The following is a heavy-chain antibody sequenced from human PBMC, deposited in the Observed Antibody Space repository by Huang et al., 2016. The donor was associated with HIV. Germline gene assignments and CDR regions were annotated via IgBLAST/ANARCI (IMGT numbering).Heavy chain of an antibody. CDR3: ARGMLVVNAVLTRYFDL. Sequence: QVQLVESGGGVVQPGGSQRLSCAASGFTFRDYGMHWVRQAPGKGLEWVAYIRNDGGDKDSADSVKGRFNIARGNSGNTLSLEMNSLRVEDAAVYYCARGMLVVNAVLTRYFDLWGRGTLVCLL. CDR1: GFTFRDYG. CDR2: IRNDGGDK. D-gene: IGHD2-21*01. V-gene: IGHV3-30*02. J-gene: IGHJ2*01.